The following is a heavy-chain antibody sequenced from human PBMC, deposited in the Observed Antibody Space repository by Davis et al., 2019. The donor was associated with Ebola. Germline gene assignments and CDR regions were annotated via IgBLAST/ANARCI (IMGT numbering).Heavy chain of an antibody. D-gene: IGHD3-22*01. CDR3: ARHERYYYDSSGYSTSYYFDY. CDR1: GGSISSGSHY. CDR2: IYYTGNT. Sequence: MPSETLSLTCFVSGGSISSGSHYWGWLRQPPGKGLEWIGSIYYTGNTYYNPSLKSRVAISVDTSKNQFSLKLTSVTAADTAVYYCARHERYYYDSSGYSTSYYFDYWGQGTLVTVSS. V-gene: IGHV4-39*01. J-gene: IGHJ4*02.